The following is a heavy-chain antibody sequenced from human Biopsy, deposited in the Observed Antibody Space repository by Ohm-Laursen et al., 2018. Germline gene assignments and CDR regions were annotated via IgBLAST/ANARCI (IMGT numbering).Heavy chain of an antibody. CDR2: IFYSANT. V-gene: IGHV4-31*03. CDR3: ARGDYFDSNGYFWFDP. D-gene: IGHD3-22*01. J-gene: IGHJ5*02. Sequence: SETLSLTCTVSGVSINGGRYYWNWIRHHPGKGLEWIGNIFYSANTYYNPSLKSRVTISVDTPKNQFSLKLSSVTAADTAVYYCARGDYFDSNGYFWFDPWGQGTLVTVSS. CDR1: GVSINGGRYY.